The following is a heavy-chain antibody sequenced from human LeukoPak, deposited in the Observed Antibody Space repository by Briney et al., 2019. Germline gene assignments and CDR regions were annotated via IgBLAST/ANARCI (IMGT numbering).Heavy chain of an antibody. CDR1: GFTLSSYW. J-gene: IGHJ5*02. D-gene: IGHD6-13*01. CDR3: ARDDSSSTRGWFDP. CDR2: INSDGSST. V-gene: IGHV3-74*01. Sequence: GGSLRLSCAASGFTLSSYWMHWVRQAPGKGLEWVSRINSDGSSTTYADSVKGRFTISRDNAKNTLYLQMNSLRAEDTAVYYCARDDSSSTRGWFDPWGQGTLVTVSS.